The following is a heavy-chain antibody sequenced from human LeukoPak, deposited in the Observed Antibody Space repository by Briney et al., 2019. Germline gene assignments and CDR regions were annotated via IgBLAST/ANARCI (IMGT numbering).Heavy chain of an antibody. CDR1: GFTFSSYG. CDR3: AKDPGSGIPPHYFDY. Sequence: PGRSLRLSCAASGFTFSSYGMHWVRQAPGKGLEWVAVISYDGGNKYYADSVKGRFAISRDNSKNTLYLQMNSLRAEDTAVYFCAKDPGSGIPPHYFDYWGQGTLVTVSS. CDR2: ISYDGGNK. J-gene: IGHJ4*02. D-gene: IGHD3-10*01. V-gene: IGHV3-30*18.